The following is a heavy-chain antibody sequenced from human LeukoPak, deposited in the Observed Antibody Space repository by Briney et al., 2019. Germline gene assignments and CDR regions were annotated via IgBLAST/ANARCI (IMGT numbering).Heavy chain of an antibody. V-gene: IGHV1-69*13. CDR2: IIPIFGTA. Sequence: GASVKVSCKASGGTFSSYAISWVRQAPGQGLEWMGGIIPIFGTANYAQKFQGRVTITADESTSTAYMEPSSLRSEDTAVYYCARDLVGAPVDIWGQGTMVTVSS. D-gene: IGHD1-26*01. CDR1: GGTFSSYA. J-gene: IGHJ3*02. CDR3: ARDLVGAPVDI.